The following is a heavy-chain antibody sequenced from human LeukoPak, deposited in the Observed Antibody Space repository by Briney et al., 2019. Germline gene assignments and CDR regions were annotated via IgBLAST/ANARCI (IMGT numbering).Heavy chain of an antibody. CDR1: GFMFSDHA. V-gene: IGHV3-30*04. J-gene: IGHJ4*02. CDR3: ARQMTSTRLFDS. CDR2: IGSDGSKN. D-gene: IGHD5/OR15-5a*01. Sequence: GRSLRLSCVASGFMFSDHAFHWVRQSPDKGLEWVALIGSDGSKNYYADSVQGLFTVSRENSNNTLFLQMNTLRADDTAVYFCARQMTSTRLFDSWGQGTLVTVSS.